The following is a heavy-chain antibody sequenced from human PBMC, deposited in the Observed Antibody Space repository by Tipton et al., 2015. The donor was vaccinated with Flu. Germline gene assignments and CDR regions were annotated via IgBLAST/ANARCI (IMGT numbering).Heavy chain of an antibody. D-gene: IGHD3-10*02. J-gene: IGHJ4*02. CDR1: GDSISSFY. V-gene: IGHV4-59*13. CDR2: FFYGQTT. CDR3: ARLSYYDVDLKNFYFDY. Sequence: GLVKPSETLSLTCSVSGDSISSFYWSWIRQPPGKGLEWMGYFFYGQTTKYNPSLKSRVTISIDTSKNQFSLNLSSVTAADTAVYYCARLSYYDVDLKNFYFDYWGQGALVTVSS.